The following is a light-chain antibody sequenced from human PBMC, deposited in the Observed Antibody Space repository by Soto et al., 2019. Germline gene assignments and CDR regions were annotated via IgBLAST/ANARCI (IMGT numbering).Light chain of an antibody. CDR2: KAS. J-gene: IGKJ1*01. V-gene: IGKV1-5*03. CDR3: QKYNSAPRT. Sequence: DIQMTQSPSTLSASVGDRVTITCRASQTIDSWLAWYQQRPGKPPNLLIYKASTLASGVPSRFSGSGSGTDFTLTISSLQPEDVATYYCQKYNSAPRTFGQGTKVDIK. CDR1: QTIDSW.